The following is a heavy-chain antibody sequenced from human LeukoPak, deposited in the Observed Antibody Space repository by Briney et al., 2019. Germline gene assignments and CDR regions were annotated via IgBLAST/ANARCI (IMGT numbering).Heavy chain of an antibody. CDR1: GFTFSNYA. D-gene: IGHD5-12*01. V-gene: IGHV3-30*04. CDR2: ITYDGSNN. CDR3: ARSLATSYYYMDV. J-gene: IGHJ6*03. Sequence: GGSLRLSCAASGFTFSNYAMHWVRQAPGKGLEWVAVITYDGSNNYYADSVKGRFTIPRDNSKNTLYLQMSSLRAEDTAVYYCARSLATSYYYMDVWGKGTTVTVSS.